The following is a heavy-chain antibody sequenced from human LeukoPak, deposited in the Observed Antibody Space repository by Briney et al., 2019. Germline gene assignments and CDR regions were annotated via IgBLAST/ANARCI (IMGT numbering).Heavy chain of an antibody. CDR3: ARGWVPSDITLN. D-gene: IGHD3-22*01. CDR2: INSDGSTT. V-gene: IGHV3-74*01. J-gene: IGHJ3*01. CDR1: GFTFSSYW. Sequence: GGSLRLSCAASGFTFSSYWMHWVRQAPGEGLVWVSRINSDGSTTEYADSVKGRFTISRDNAKNTLYLEMNSLRVEDTAVYYCARGWVPSDITLNWGQGTRVPVSS.